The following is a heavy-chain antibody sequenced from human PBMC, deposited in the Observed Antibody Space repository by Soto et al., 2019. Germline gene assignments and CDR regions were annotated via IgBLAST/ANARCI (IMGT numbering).Heavy chain of an antibody. CDR2: MYYTGTT. V-gene: IGHV4-59*08. D-gene: IGHD1-26*01. CDR3: ARRWGAAVDY. CDR1: GDSISSDY. Sequence: PSETLSLTCSVSGDSISSDYWSWIRQPPGKGLEWIGYMYYTGTTNYNPSLRSRVTISLDTSKKQFSLKLSSVTAADTAVYYCARRWGAAVDYWGQGTLVTVSS. J-gene: IGHJ4*02.